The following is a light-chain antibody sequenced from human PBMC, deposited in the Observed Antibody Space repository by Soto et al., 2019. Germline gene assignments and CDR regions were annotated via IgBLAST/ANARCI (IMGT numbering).Light chain of an antibody. CDR3: QEYKNWPSIT. Sequence: EIVLTQSPGTLSLSPGERATVSCRASQSVSSSYLAWYQQKPGQAPRLLIYGASSRATGIPDRFSGSGSGTDFTLTISRLEPEDFAVYYCQEYKNWPSITFGQGTRLEIK. CDR1: QSVSSSY. CDR2: GAS. J-gene: IGKJ5*01. V-gene: IGKV3-20*01.